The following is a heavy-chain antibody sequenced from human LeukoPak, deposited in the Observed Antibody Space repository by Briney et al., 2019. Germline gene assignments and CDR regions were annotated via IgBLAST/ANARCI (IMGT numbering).Heavy chain of an antibody. D-gene: IGHD3-9*01. V-gene: IGHV3-30*18. J-gene: IGHJ3*02. Sequence: GGSLRLSCAASGFTFRNYGMHWVRQAPGKRLDWVAVISYDGSNRYYADSVKGRFTISRDNSKNTLYLQMNSLRAEDTAVYYCAKVRYFGPSAFDIWGQGTMVTVSS. CDR1: GFTFRNYG. CDR3: AKVRYFGPSAFDI. CDR2: ISYDGSNR.